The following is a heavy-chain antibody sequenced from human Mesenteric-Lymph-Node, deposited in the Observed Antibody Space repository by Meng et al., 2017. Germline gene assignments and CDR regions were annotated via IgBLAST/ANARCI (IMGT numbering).Heavy chain of an antibody. Sequence: GGSLRLSCAASGFTFDDYGMSWVRQAPGKGLEWVSGISWNGAKIGYADSVKGRFTISRDNSKNTLYLQMHSLRAEDTAVYYCARDHSGYDYGGFDYWGQGTLVTVSS. J-gene: IGHJ4*02. CDR2: ISWNGAKI. V-gene: IGHV3-20*04. D-gene: IGHD5-12*01. CDR3: ARDHSGYDYGGFDY. CDR1: GFTFDDYG.